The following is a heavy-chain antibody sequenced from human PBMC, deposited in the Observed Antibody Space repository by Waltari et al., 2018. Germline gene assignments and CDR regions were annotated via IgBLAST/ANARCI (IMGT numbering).Heavy chain of an antibody. J-gene: IGHJ4*02. CDR1: GDSVSSNSAA. D-gene: IGHD6-6*01. Sequence: QVQLQQSGPGLVKPSQTLSLTCAISGDSVSSNSAAWNWIRQSSSRGLEWLGRTYDRYKWYNDDAVSVKSRITINPDTSKNQFSLQLNSVTPEDTAVYYCARGIAARPFGVFGYWGQGTLVTVSS. V-gene: IGHV6-1*01. CDR3: ARGIAARPFGVFGY. CDR2: TYDRYKWYN.